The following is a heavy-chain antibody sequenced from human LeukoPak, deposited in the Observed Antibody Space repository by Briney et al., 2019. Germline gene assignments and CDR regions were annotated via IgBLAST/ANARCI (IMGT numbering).Heavy chain of an antibody. J-gene: IGHJ4*02. CDR3: AKGVTQIVGDFFDS. CDR1: GFTFSSYA. V-gene: IGHV3-23*01. Sequence: GGSLRLSCAASGFTFSSYAMSWVRQAPGKGLEWVSGISGSGSSTYYADSVKGRFTISRDNSKNTLYLQMNSLRAEDTAVYYCAKGVTQIVGDFFDSWGQGTLVTVSS. CDR2: ISGSGSST. D-gene: IGHD3-22*01.